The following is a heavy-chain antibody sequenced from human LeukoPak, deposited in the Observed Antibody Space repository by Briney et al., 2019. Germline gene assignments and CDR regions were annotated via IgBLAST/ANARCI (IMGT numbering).Heavy chain of an antibody. CDR1: GGSFSGYY. CDR3: ARVGYCSGGSCYTIDY. Sequence: PSETLSLTCAVYGGSFSGYYWSWIRQPTGKGLEWIGEINHSGSTNYNPSLKSRVTISVDTSKNQFSLKLSSVTAADTAVYYCARVGYCSGGSCYTIDYWGQGTLVTVSS. V-gene: IGHV4-34*01. D-gene: IGHD2-15*01. J-gene: IGHJ4*02. CDR2: INHSGST.